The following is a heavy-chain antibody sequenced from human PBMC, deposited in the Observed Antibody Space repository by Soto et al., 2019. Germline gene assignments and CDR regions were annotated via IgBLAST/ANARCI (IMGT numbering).Heavy chain of an antibody. CDR2: INPDGSEK. CDR3: SRSLDF. CDR1: GFTFSSFW. J-gene: IGHJ4*02. V-gene: IGHV3-7*01. Sequence: GSLRLSCAASGFTFSSFWMDWVRQAPGKGLEWVANINPDGSEKHYVDSVKGRFTISRDNAKNSLHLQMSSLTAEDSALYYCSRSLDFWGQGTRVTVSS.